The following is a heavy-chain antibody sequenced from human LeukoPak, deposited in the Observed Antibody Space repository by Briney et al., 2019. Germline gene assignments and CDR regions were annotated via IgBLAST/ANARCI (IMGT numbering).Heavy chain of an antibody. J-gene: IGHJ4*02. V-gene: IGHV3-23*01. CDR3: AKDRGMVGASVRAFDY. D-gene: IGHD1-26*01. CDR1: GFTFRNHA. Sequence: GGSLRLSCAASGFTFRNHAMNWVRQAPGKGLEWVSVISGSGETTYYTDSVKGRFTISRDNSQNTLYLQMSSLRGEDTALYYCAKDRGMVGASVRAFDYWGQGTLVTVSS. CDR2: ISGSGETT.